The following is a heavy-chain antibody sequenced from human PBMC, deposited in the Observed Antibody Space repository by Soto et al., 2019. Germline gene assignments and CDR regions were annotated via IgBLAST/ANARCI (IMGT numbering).Heavy chain of an antibody. CDR3: AREGYCSSTSCYEDYYYYGMDV. CDR1: GYTFTGYY. J-gene: IGHJ6*02. V-gene: IGHV1-2*02. CDR2: INPNSGGT. Sequence: GASVKVSCKASGYTFTGYYMHWVRQAPGQGLEWMGWINPNSGGTNYAQKFQGRVTMTRDTSISTAYMELSRLRSGDTAVYYCAREGYCSSTSCYEDYYYYGMDVWGQGTTVTVSS. D-gene: IGHD2-2*01.